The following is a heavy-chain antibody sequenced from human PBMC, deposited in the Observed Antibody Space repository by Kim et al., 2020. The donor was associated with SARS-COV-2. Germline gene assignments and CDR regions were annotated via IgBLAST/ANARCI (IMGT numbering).Heavy chain of an antibody. CDR2: ISSSSNAI. J-gene: IGHJ6*02. V-gene: IGHV3-21*06. Sequence: RQAPGKGPEWDSSISSSSNAIHYADSVKGRLTASRDNAKNSVYLQMNSLRAEDTAVYYCTRGHYYGMDVWGQGTTVTVSS. CDR3: TRGHYYGMDV.